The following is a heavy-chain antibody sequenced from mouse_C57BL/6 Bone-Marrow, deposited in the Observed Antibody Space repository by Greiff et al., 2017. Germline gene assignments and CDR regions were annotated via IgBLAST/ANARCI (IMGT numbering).Heavy chain of an antibody. CDR1: GFTFSDYG. V-gene: IGHV5-15*01. CDR3: ARQDGSSHYYAMDY. CDR2: ISNLAYSI. J-gene: IGHJ4*01. D-gene: IGHD1-1*01. Sequence: EVQLVESGGGLVQPGGSLKLSCAASGFTFSDYGMAWVRQAPRKGPEWVAFISNLAYSIYYADTVTGRFTISRENAKNTLYLEMSSLRSEDTAMYYCARQDGSSHYYAMDYWGQGTSVTVSS.